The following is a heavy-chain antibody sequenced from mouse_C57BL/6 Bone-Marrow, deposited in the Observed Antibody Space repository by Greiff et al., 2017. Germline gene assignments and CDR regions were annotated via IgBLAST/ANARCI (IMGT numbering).Heavy chain of an antibody. V-gene: IGHV1-42*01. D-gene: IGHD1-1*01. CDR1: GYSFTGYY. Sequence: VQLQQSGPELVKPGASVKISCKASGYSFTGYYMNWVKQSPEKSLEWIGEINPSTGGTTYNQKFKAKATLNVDKSSSTAYMQLKSLTSEDSAVYYCARTVTTVVAGAMDYWGQGTSVTVSS. J-gene: IGHJ4*01. CDR3: ARTVTTVVAGAMDY. CDR2: INPSTGGT.